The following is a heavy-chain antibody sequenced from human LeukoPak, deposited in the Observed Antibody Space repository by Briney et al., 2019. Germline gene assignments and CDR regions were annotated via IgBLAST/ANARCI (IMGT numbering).Heavy chain of an antibody. CDR3: AKAHRSLDDPSIDY. D-gene: IGHD3-3*01. Sequence: GGSLRLSCAASGFTFSSYGMHWVRQAPGKGLEWVAVIWYHGSNKYYADSVKGRFTISRDNSKNTLYLQMHSLRAEHTAVYYCAKAHRSLDDPSIDYWGQGPLVPVSS. V-gene: IGHV3-33*06. CDR2: IWYHGSNK. CDR1: GFTFSSYG. J-gene: IGHJ4*02.